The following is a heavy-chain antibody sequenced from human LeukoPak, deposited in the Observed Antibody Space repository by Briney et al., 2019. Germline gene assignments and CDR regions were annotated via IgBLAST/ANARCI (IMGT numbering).Heavy chain of an antibody. CDR1: GYTFTGYY. CDR2: INPNSGGT. CDR3: ARWQYQLLYGYYYYYMDV. Sequence: ASVKVSCKASGYTFTGYYMHWVRQAPGQGLEWMGWINPNSGGTNYAQKFQGRVTMTRDTSISTAYMELSRLRSDGTAAYYCARWQYQLLYGYYYYYMDVWGKGTTVTVSS. J-gene: IGHJ6*03. V-gene: IGHV1-2*02. D-gene: IGHD2-2*02.